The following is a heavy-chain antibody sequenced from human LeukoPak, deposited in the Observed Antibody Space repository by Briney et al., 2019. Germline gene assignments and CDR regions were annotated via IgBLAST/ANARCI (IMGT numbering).Heavy chain of an antibody. CDR3: ARVFRGYYYGSGSPNFDY. CDR1: GYTFTSYD. J-gene: IGHJ4*02. CDR2: MNPNSGNT. Sequence: ASVTVSCKASGYTFTSYDINWVRQATGQGLEGMGWMNPNSGNTGYAQKFQGRVTMTRNTSISTAYMELSSLRSEDTAVYYCARVFRGYYYGSGSPNFDYWGQGTLVTVSS. V-gene: IGHV1-8*01. D-gene: IGHD3-10*01.